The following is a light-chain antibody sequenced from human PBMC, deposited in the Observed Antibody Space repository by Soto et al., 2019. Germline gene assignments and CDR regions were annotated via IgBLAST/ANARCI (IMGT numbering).Light chain of an antibody. Sequence: DIQLTQSPSFLSVSVGDTVTITCRASQGIYHYLGWYQHRPGKAPNLLIYDASIVQSGVPSRFSGSGSGTEFTLTISSLQPEDFGTYYCHQLNDYPYTLGHGTKLEIK. V-gene: IGKV1-9*01. CDR2: DAS. CDR3: HQLNDYPYT. J-gene: IGKJ2*01. CDR1: QGIYHY.